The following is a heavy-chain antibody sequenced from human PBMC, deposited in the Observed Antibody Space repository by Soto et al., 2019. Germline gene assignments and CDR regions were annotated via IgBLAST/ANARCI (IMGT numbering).Heavy chain of an antibody. CDR3: AREELGGSYPTTFDY. Sequence: SETVSLTCAVSGYSISSGYYWGWIRQPPGKGLEWIGSIYHSGSTYYNPSLKSRVTISVDTSKNQFSLKLSSVTAADTAVYYCAREELGGSYPTTFDYWGQGTLVTVSS. J-gene: IGHJ4*02. D-gene: IGHD1-26*01. CDR2: IYHSGST. V-gene: IGHV4-38-2*02. CDR1: GYSISSGYY.